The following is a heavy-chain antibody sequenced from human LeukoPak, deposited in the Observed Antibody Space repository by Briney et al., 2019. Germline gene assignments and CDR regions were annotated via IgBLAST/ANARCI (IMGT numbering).Heavy chain of an antibody. V-gene: IGHV3-23*01. CDR2: ISGNDGST. CDR3: TKFDS. J-gene: IGHJ4*02. CDR1: GFIFKNYA. Sequence: GGSLRLSCAASGFIFKNYAMTWVRQAPGKGLEWVASISGNDGSTFYRDSVRGRFTISRDSSENILYLQMRHLRPGDTAVYYCTKFDSWGQGALVTVSS.